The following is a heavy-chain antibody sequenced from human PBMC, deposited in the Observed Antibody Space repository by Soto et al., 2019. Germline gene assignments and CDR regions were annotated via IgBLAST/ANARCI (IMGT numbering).Heavy chain of an antibody. J-gene: IGHJ4*02. CDR1: GFTFSSYW. V-gene: IGHV3-7*01. D-gene: IGHD1-7*01. CDR2: IKDDGREK. Sequence: EVQLVESGGGLVQPGGSLRLSCAASGFTFSSYWMSWVRQAPGKGLEWVANIKDDGREKYYVDSVKGGFTISRDNAKNSLYLQMSSLRADDTAVYYCARERSSYSFDYWGQGALVTVSS. CDR3: ARERSSYSFDY.